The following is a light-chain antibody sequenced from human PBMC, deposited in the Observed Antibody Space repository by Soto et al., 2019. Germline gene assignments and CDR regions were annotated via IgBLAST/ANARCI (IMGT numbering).Light chain of an antibody. V-gene: IGKV3-20*01. CDR2: GAS. J-gene: IGKJ2*01. CDR1: QSVSSSY. Sequence: SPGERATLSCRASQSVSSSYLAWYQQKPGQAPRLLIYGASSRATGIPDRFSGSGSGTDFTLTISRLEPEDFAVYYCQQYGRKPRTYTFGQGT. CDR3: QQYGRKPRTYT.